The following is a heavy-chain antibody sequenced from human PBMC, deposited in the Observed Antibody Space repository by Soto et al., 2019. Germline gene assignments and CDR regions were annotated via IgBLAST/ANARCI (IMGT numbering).Heavy chain of an antibody. J-gene: IGHJ4*02. CDR1: GGSISSYY. CDR2: IYYSGST. Sequence: SETLSLTCTVSGGSISSYYWSWIRQPPGKGLEWIGYIYYSGSTNYNPSLMSRVTISVDTSKNQFSLKLSSVTAADTAVYYCARRYGGTFDYWGQGTLVTISS. V-gene: IGHV4-59*08. D-gene: IGHD2-15*01. CDR3: ARRYGGTFDY.